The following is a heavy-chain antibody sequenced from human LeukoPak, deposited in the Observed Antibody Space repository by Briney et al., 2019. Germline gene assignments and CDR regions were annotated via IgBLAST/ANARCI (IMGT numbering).Heavy chain of an antibody. CDR3: ARDRWHDY. J-gene: IGHJ4*02. V-gene: IGHV3-21*01. CDR1: GFTFSSYS. Sequence: GGSLRLSCAASGFTFSSYSMNWVRQAPGKGLEWVSSISTSSNYLHYADSVKGRFTISRDNAKNSLFLQMNSLRAEDTAVYYCARDRWHDYWGQGTLVTVSS. D-gene: IGHD2-15*01. CDR2: ISTSSNYL.